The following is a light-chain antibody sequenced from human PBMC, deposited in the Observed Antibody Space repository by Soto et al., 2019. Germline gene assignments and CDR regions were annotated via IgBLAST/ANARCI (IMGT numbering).Light chain of an antibody. CDR2: DVN. J-gene: IGLJ1*01. V-gene: IGLV2-14*01. Sequence: QSALTQPASVSGSLGQSITISCTGTSSDVGDYNYVSWYQQHPGKAPKLMIYDVNNRPSGVSYRFSVSKSGNTASLTISGLQAEDEADYYCSSYTAISSGVFGTRTKVTVL. CDR3: SSYTAISSGV. CDR1: SSDVGDYNY.